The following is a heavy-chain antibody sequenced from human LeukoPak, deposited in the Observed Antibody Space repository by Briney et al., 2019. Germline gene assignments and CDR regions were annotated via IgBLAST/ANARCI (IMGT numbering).Heavy chain of an antibody. CDR2: ISASGGST. D-gene: IGHD2-2*01. Sequence: AGGSLRLSCAASGFTFSSYSMNWVRQAPGKGLEWVSAISASGGSTYYADSVKGRFTISRDNSQNTLYLQVNSLRAEDTAVYYCAKGLVPAAIRVVDYWGQGTLVTVSS. CDR1: GFTFSSYS. V-gene: IGHV3-23*01. CDR3: AKGLVPAAIRVVDY. J-gene: IGHJ4*02.